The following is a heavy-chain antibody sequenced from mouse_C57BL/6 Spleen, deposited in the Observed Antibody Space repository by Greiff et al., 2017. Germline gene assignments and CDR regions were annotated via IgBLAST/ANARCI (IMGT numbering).Heavy chain of an antibody. CDR1: GYTFTSYW. V-gene: IGHV1-64*01. J-gene: IGHJ3*01. D-gene: IGHD2-1*01. CDR3: ARNYGNYERIAY. CDR2: IHPNSGST. Sequence: VKLQQPGAELVKPGASVKLSCKASGYTFTSYWMHWVKQRPGQGLEWIGMIHPNSGSTNYNEKFKSKATLTVDKSSSTAYMQLSSLTSEDSAVYYCARNYGNYERIAYWGQGTLVTVSA.